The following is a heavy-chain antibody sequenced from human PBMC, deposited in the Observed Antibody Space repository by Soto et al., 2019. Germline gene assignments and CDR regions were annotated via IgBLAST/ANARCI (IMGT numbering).Heavy chain of an antibody. V-gene: IGHV1-69*01. CDR3: ARKGIYIVGATTGGYYYGMDV. Sequence: QVQLVQPGAEVKKPGSSVKVSCKASGGTFSSYAISWVRQAPGQGLEWMGGIIPIFGTANYAQKFQGRVTITADESTSTAYMELSSLRSEDTAVYYCARKGIYIVGATTGGYYYGMDVWGQGTTVTVSS. CDR1: GGTFSSYA. D-gene: IGHD1-26*01. CDR2: IIPIFGTA. J-gene: IGHJ6*02.